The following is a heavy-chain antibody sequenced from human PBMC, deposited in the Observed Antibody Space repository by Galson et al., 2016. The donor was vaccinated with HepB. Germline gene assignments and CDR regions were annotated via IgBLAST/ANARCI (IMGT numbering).Heavy chain of an antibody. D-gene: IGHD6-19*01. CDR2: VSDSGEIK. J-gene: IGHJ3*01. CDR1: GFTFRSFA. CDR3: ARPSGGGWYGALDL. Sequence: SLRLSCAASGFTFRSFAMNWVRQAPGMGLEWVAGVSDSGEIKYFADSVKGRFSISRDNSKNTLYLQLNSLRVEDTAVYYCARPSGGGWYGALDLWGQGTMVTVSS. V-gene: IGHV3-23*01.